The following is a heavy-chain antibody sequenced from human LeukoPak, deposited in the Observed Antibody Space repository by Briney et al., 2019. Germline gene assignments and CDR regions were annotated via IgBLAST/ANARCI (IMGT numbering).Heavy chain of an antibody. Sequence: SETLSLTCAVYGGSFSGYYWSWIRQPPGKGLEWIGEINHSGSTNYNPSLKSRVTISVDTSKNQFSLKLSSVTAADTAVYYCARGVGSSHVGGYYCYYGMDVWGQGTTVTVSS. CDR1: GGSFSGYY. D-gene: IGHD6-13*01. CDR2: INHSGST. CDR3: ARGVGSSHVGGYYCYYGMDV. V-gene: IGHV4-34*01. J-gene: IGHJ6*02.